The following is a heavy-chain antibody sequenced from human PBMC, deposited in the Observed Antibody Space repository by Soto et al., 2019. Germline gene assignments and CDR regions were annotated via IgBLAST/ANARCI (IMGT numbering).Heavy chain of an antibody. J-gene: IGHJ4*02. CDR3: AKSQQLVVDY. D-gene: IGHD6-6*01. CDR2: ISGSGGST. Sequence: GGSLRLSCAASGFTFSSYTMNWVRQAPGRGLEWVSAISGSGGSTYYADSVKGRFTISRDNSKNTLYLQMNSLRAEDTAVYYCAKSQQLVVDYWGQGTLVTVSS. V-gene: IGHV3-23*01. CDR1: GFTFSSYT.